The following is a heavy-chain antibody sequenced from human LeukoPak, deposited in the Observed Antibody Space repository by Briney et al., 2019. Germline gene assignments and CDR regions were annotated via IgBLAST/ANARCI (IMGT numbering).Heavy chain of an antibody. V-gene: IGHV4-31*03. CDR2: TSYSGST. Sequence: SETLSLTCTVSADSISSGGFYWSWIRQHPGKGLEWIGYTSYSGSTYYKPSLNSRITISVDTSKNQFSLKLSSVTAADTAAYYCARVRRILTGYYYFDYWGQGTLVTVSS. J-gene: IGHJ4*02. CDR1: ADSISSGGFY. D-gene: IGHD3-9*01. CDR3: ARVRRILTGYYYFDY.